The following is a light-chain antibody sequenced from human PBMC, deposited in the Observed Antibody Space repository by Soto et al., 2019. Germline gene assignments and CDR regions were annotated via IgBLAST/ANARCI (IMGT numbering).Light chain of an antibody. CDR3: QQYDNLPLT. CDR1: QGIRNY. CDR2: DAS. V-gene: IGKV1-33*01. Sequence: DIQMTQSPSSLSASVGDRVTITGQASQGIRNYLNWYQQKPGKAPKLLIYDASNLETGVPSRFSGSGSGTDFTFTISSLQPEDIATYYCQQYDNLPLTFGGGTKVDIK. J-gene: IGKJ4*01.